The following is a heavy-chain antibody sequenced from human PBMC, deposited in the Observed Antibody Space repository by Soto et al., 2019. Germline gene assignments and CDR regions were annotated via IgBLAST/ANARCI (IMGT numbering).Heavy chain of an antibody. Sequence: LSLTCTVSGGSISGRGYSWGWIRQPPGKGPEWIGSFYYSGSTYYNPSLKSRVTISVDTSRNQFSLNLSSVTAADTAVYYCARRFTSSSTIFDYWGQGTMVTVSS. CDR3: ARRFTSSSTIFDY. CDR1: GGSISGRGYS. J-gene: IGHJ4*02. CDR2: FYYSGST. D-gene: IGHD6-6*01. V-gene: IGHV4-39*01.